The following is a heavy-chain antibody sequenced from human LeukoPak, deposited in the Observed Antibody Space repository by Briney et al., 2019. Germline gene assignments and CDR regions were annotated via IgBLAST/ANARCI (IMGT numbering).Heavy chain of an antibody. CDR2: IYYSGST. V-gene: IGHV4-31*03. D-gene: IGHD4-17*01. J-gene: IGHJ4*02. CDR3: ARVQPDDYGDYAHFDY. Sequence: SETLSLTCTVSGDSISSGGYYWSWIRQHPGKGLEWIGYIYYSGSTYYNPSLKRRVTISVDTSKNQFSLKLSSVTPADTAVYYCARVQPDDYGDYAHFDYWGQGTLVTVSS. CDR1: GDSISSGGYY.